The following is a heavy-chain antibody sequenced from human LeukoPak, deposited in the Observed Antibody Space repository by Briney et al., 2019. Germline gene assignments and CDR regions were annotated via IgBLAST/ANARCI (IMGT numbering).Heavy chain of an antibody. D-gene: IGHD6-19*01. V-gene: IGHV3-48*04. J-gene: IGHJ4*02. CDR2: ISSSGSTI. CDR1: GFTFSSYG. Sequence: PGGSLRLSCAASGFTFSSYGMHWVRQAPGKGLEWVSYISSSGSTIYYADSVKGRFTISRDNAKNSLYLQMNSLRAEDTAVYYCARLQVAGTPFDYWGQGTLVTVSS. CDR3: ARLQVAGTPFDY.